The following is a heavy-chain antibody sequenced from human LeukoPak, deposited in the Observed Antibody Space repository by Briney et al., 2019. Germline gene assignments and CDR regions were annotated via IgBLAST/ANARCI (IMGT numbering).Heavy chain of an antibody. CDR1: GGSISSYY. D-gene: IGHD2-2*01. CDR3: ARDLLSVIAWNNWFDP. J-gene: IGHJ5*02. Sequence: SETLSLTCTVSGGSISSYYWSWIRQPAGKGLEWIGRIYTSGSTNYNPSLKSRVTMSVDTSKNQFSLKLSSVAAADTAVYYCARDLLSVIAWNNWFDPWGQGTLVTVSS. V-gene: IGHV4-4*07. CDR2: IYTSGST.